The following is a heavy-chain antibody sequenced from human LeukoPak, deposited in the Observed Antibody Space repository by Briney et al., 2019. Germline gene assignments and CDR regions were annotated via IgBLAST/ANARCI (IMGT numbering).Heavy chain of an antibody. Sequence: SETLSLTCAVYGGSFSGYYWSWIRQPPGKGLEWIGEINHSGSTNYNPSLKSRVTISVDTSKNQFSLKLSSVTAADTAVYYCARVNPIAAADYWGQGTLVTVSS. J-gene: IGHJ4*02. V-gene: IGHV4-34*01. CDR1: GGSFSGYY. CDR3: ARVNPIAAADY. D-gene: IGHD6-13*01. CDR2: INHSGST.